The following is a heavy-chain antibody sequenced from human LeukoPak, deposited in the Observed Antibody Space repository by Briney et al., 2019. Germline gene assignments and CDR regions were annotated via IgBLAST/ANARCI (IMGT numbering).Heavy chain of an antibody. Sequence: PGGSLRLSCAASGFTVSSNYMSWVRQAPGKGLEWVSVIYSGGSTYYADSVKGRFTISRDNSKNTLYLQMNSLRAEDTAVYYCARSDIAVAGFDYWGQGTLVTVSS. J-gene: IGHJ4*02. D-gene: IGHD6-19*01. CDR1: GFTVSSNY. CDR3: ARSDIAVAGFDY. CDR2: IYSGGST. V-gene: IGHV3-53*01.